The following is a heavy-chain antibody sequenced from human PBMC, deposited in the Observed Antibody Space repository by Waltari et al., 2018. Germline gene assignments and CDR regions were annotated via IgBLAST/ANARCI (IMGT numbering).Heavy chain of an antibody. CDR1: GFKFSSYG. Sequence: EVQLLESGGGLVQPGGSLRLSCEAPGFKFSSYGMSWVRQAPGKGLEWVSVISDSGGTKYYADSVKGRFTISRDNSKNTLQMQMNSLTAEDTAVYYCVKGALSAKKFDGWGQGILVTVSS. D-gene: IGHD6-19*01. J-gene: IGHJ4*02. V-gene: IGHV3-23*01. CDR2: ISDSGGTK. CDR3: VKGALSAKKFDG.